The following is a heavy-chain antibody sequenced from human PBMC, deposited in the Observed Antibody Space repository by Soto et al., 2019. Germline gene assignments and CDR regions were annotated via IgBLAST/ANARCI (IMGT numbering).Heavy chain of an antibody. J-gene: IGHJ4*02. CDR3: AKDRAPYCSGGSCYHFDY. Sequence: GGSLRLSCAASGFTFSSYGMHWVRQAPGKGLEWVAVISYDGSNKYYADSVKGRFTISRDNSKNTLYLQMNSLRAEDTAVYYCAKDRAPYCSGGSCYHFDYWGQGTLVTVSS. CDR1: GFTFSSYG. D-gene: IGHD2-15*01. V-gene: IGHV3-30*18. CDR2: ISYDGSNK.